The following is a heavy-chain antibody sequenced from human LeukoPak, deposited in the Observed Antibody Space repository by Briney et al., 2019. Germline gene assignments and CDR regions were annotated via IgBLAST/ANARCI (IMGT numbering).Heavy chain of an antibody. J-gene: IGHJ5*02. CDR3: ARQRGMEPDTSDWLDP. CDR2: IYTSGST. V-gene: IGHV4-4*09. D-gene: IGHD1-1*01. Sequence: SETLSLTCTVSGGSISSHYWSWTRQPPGKGLEWIGYIYTSGSTNYNPSLKSRVTISVDTSKNQFSLKLSSVTAADTAVYYCARQRGMEPDTSDWLDPWGQGTLVTVSS. CDR1: GGSISSHY.